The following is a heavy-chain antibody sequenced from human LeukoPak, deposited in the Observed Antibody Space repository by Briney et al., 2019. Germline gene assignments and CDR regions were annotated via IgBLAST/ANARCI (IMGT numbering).Heavy chain of an antibody. CDR2: VWADGRTK. Sequence: PGGSLRLSCAVSGLDFGSHGFHWVRQAPGKGLEWVAAVWADGRTKDVAGSVKGRFTASRNNFENTVFLQMNDLRVEDTAMCYCAKDPARSMDVWGKGTTVIVSS. CDR1: GLDFGSHG. CDR3: AKDPARSMDV. V-gene: IGHV3-33*06. J-gene: IGHJ6*03.